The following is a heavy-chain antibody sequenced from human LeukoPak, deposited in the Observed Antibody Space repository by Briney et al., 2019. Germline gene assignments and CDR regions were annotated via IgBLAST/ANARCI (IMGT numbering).Heavy chain of an antibody. CDR3: AREVYYDILTGPSYYYMDV. V-gene: IGHV1-2*02. CDR1: GSTFTGYY. J-gene: IGHJ6*03. D-gene: IGHD3-9*01. CDR2: INPNSGGT. Sequence: ASVKVSCKASGSTFTGYYMHWVRQAPGQGLEWMGWINPNSGGTNYAQKFQGRVTMTRDTSISTAYMELSRLRSDDTAVYYCAREVYYDILTGPSYYYMDVWGKGTTVTVSS.